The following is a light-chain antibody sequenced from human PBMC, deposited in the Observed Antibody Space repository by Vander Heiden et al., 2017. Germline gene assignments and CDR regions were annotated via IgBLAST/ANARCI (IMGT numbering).Light chain of an antibody. J-gene: IGLJ3*02. CDR3: MIRNIRAWV. CDR2: YKSDSDR. Sequence: QAVLTQPSSLSASPGASASLTCTLRSGIHAGTYRTYWYQQKPGSPPQYPLRYKSDSDRQQGSGVPGRFSGSKDASANAGIILIAGPQAEDEDDYYCMIRNIRAWVFGGGTKLTVL. CDR1: SGIHAGTYR. V-gene: IGLV5-45*03.